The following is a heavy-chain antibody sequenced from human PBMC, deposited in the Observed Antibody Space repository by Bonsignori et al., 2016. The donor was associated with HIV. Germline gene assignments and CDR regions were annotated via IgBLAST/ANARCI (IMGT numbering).Heavy chain of an antibody. V-gene: IGHV1-2*02. CDR1: GYTFTGHY. D-gene: IGHD3-3*01. CDR3: ARGYYDSFAWPYYFDY. CDR2: INPDNGGT. J-gene: IGHJ4*02. Sequence: ASVKVSCKGSGYTFTGHYMHWVRQAPGQGLEWMGWINPDNGGTNYAQKFQGRVAMTRDTSISTAYVELSRLTSDDTAVYYCARGYYDSFAWPYYFDYWGQGSLVTVSS.